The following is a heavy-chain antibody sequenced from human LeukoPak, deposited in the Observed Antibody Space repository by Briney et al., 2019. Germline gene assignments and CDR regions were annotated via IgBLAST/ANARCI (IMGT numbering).Heavy chain of an antibody. CDR1: GFTFSGSA. J-gene: IGHJ4*02. Sequence: GGSLKLSCAASGFTFSGSAMHWVRQASGKGLEWVGRIRSKANSYATAYAASVKGRFTISRDDSKNTAYLQMNSLRAEDTAVYYCARGPPPDFDYWGRGTLVTVSS. CDR3: ARGPPPDFDY. CDR2: IRSKANSYAT. V-gene: IGHV3-73*01.